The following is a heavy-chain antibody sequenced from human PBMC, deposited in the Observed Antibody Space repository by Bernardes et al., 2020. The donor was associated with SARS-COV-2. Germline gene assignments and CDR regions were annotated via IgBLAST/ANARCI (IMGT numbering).Heavy chain of an antibody. J-gene: IGHJ5*02. Sequence: GGSLRLSCAASGFTFSSNTMDWFRQAPGKGLEWVSSIGSNSIHRFYADSVKGRFTISRDNSKNSLYLQMNNLRAEDTAVYYCAKDIPFSGSSWGQGTLVTVSS. V-gene: IGHV3-21*01. D-gene: IGHD1-26*01. CDR2: IGSNSIHR. CDR3: AKDIPFSGSS. CDR1: GFTFSSNT.